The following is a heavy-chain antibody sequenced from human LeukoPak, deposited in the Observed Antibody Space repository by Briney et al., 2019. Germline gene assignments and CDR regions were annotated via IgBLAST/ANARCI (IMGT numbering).Heavy chain of an antibody. V-gene: IGHV1-18*01. J-gene: IGHJ5*02. Sequence: GASVKVSCKASGYTFSSYGISWVRQAPGQGLEWMGWISTYNDNINYAQKLQGRVTMTTDTSTSTAYMELRSLRSDDTAVYYCARSRGGYRGYLEDTWGQGTLVTASS. CDR3: ARSRGGYRGYLEDT. CDR1: GYTFSSYG. CDR2: ISTYNDNI. D-gene: IGHD5-12*01.